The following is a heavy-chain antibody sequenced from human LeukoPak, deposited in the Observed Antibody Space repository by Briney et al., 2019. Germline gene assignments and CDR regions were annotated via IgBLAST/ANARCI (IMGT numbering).Heavy chain of an antibody. CDR1: GGSISSSSYY. Sequence: PSETLSLTCTVSGGSISSSSYYWGWIRQPPGKGLEWIGSIYYSGSTYYNPSLKSRVTISVDTSKNQFSLKLSSVTAADTAVYYCARHIVVVIAHEAFDIWGQGTMVTVSS. J-gene: IGHJ3*02. D-gene: IGHD2-21*01. CDR3: ARHIVVVIAHEAFDI. V-gene: IGHV4-39*01. CDR2: IYYSGST.